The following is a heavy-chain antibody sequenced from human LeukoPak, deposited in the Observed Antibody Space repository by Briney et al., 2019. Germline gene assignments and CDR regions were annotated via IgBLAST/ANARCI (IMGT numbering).Heavy chain of an antibody. V-gene: IGHV3-11*04. D-gene: IGHD3-10*02. CDR1: GFTFSDYY. Sequence: SGGSLRLSCAASGFTFSDYYMSWIRQAPGKGLEWVSYISSSGSTLYYADSVKGRITISRDNAKNSLYLQMNSLRAEDTAVYYCARVFGEYSFGPAEYCQHWGHGTLVTVSS. CDR3: ARVFGEYSFGPAEYCQH. J-gene: IGHJ1*01. CDR2: ISSSGSTL.